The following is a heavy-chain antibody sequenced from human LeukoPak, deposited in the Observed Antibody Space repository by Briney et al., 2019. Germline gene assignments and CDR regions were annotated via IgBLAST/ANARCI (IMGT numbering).Heavy chain of an antibody. D-gene: IGHD2-15*01. Sequence: KPSETLSLTCTVSGGSISGYYWSWIRQPAGKGLEWIGRIYTSGSTGYNPSLKSRVTMSVDTSKNQFSLKLSSVTAADTAVYYCARVDLRAAYFDYWGQGTLVTVSS. CDR1: GGSISGYY. CDR3: ARVDLRAAYFDY. CDR2: IYTSGST. V-gene: IGHV4-4*07. J-gene: IGHJ4*02.